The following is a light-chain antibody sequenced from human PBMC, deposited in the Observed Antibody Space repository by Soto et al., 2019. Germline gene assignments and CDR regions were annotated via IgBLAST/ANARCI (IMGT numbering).Light chain of an antibody. CDR2: KAS. CDR3: QHYDRIPYT. V-gene: IGKV1-5*03. CDR1: QTINSW. J-gene: IGKJ2*01. Sequence: DIQMTQSPSTLSASVGDRLTSTCRASQTINSWLAWYQQKPGKAPRLLIFKASNLESGVPSRFSGSGSGTEFTLTISSLQPDDFATYYFQHYDRIPYTFAQGNKLHI.